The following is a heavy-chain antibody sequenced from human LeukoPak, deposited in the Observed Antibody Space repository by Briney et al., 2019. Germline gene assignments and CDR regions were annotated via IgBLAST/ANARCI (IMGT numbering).Heavy chain of an antibody. CDR2: IWYDGTNK. CDR1: GFTFSDYG. CDR3: AQDRGSSSTTADS. D-gene: IGHD1-26*01. Sequence: GGSLRLSCAASGFTFSDYGIHWVRQAPGKGLEWVAVIWYDGTNKYYGDSVKGRFTISRDNSKNTLYLQMNSLRAEDTAVYYCAQDRGSSSTTADSWGQGTLVTVSS. V-gene: IGHV3-33*06. J-gene: IGHJ5*01.